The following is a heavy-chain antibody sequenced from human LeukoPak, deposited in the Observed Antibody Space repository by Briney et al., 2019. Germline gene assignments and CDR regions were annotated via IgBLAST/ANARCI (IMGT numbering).Heavy chain of an antibody. V-gene: IGHV3-48*03. CDR1: GFTFSSYE. J-gene: IGHJ4*02. CDR3: ARDGSGSYYNPTTFFDY. CDR2: ISSSGSTI. D-gene: IGHD3-10*01. Sequence: GGSLRLSCAGSGFTFSSYEMNWVRQAPGKGLEWVSYISSSGSTIYYADSVKGRFTISRDNAKNSLYLQMNSLRAEDTAVYYCARDGSGSYYNPTTFFDYWGQGTLVTVSS.